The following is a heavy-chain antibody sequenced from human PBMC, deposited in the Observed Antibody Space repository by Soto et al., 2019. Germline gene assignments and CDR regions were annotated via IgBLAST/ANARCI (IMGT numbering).Heavy chain of an antibody. V-gene: IGHV1-18*01. CDR3: ARRVVVLTSDWFDP. CDR1: GYTFVNYD. J-gene: IGHJ5*02. D-gene: IGHD2-15*01. Sequence: QVQLVQSGAEVKKPGASVKVSCKASGYTFVNYDISWVRQAPGQGLEWMGWISVYNDNTNYAQKVQGRVTMTTDTSTSTAYMELRSLRSDDTAVYYCARRVVVLTSDWFDPWGQGTLVTVSS. CDR2: ISVYNDNT.